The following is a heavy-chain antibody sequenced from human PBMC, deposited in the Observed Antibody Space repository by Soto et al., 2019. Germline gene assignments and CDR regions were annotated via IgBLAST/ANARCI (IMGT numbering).Heavy chain of an antibody. J-gene: IGHJ5*02. CDR2: IYQSGVT. Sequence: SETLSLTCNMSGDSYSISTYSWSWIRQPPGKALQWIGFIYQSGVTSYNPSLASRVSISLDRSNNQCSLKLKSVTAADTAVYFCAGMPYTSGPRFDPWGPGTLVTV. CDR1: GDSYSISTYS. V-gene: IGHV4-30-2*01. CDR3: AGMPYTSGPRFDP. D-gene: IGHD6-19*01.